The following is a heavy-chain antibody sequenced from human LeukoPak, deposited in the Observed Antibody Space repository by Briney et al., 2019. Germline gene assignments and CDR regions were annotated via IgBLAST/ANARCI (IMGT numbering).Heavy chain of an antibody. CDR1: GFTFSSYW. Sequence: GGSLRLSCAASGFTFSSYWMSWVRQAPGKGLEWVANIKQDGSEKYYVDSVKGRFTISRDNAKNSLYLQMYSLRAEDTAVYYCARGRYYDFWSGYFYYYYYGMDVWGQGTTVTVSS. V-gene: IGHV3-7*01. CDR2: IKQDGSEK. CDR3: ARGRYYDFWSGYFYYYYYGMDV. D-gene: IGHD3-3*01. J-gene: IGHJ6*02.